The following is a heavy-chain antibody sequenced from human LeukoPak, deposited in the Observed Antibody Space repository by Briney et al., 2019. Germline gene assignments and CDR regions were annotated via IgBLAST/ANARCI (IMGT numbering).Heavy chain of an antibody. D-gene: IGHD2-2*01. CDR3: AKDMHSALYYFDY. CDR2: IKQDGSEK. J-gene: IGHJ4*02. Sequence: GGSLRLSCAASGFTFSSYWMSWVRQAPGKGLEWVANIKQDGSEKYYADSVKGRFTISRDNAKNSLYMQINSLRSEDTAFYYCAKDMHSALYYFDYWGRGTLVTVSS. V-gene: IGHV3-7*03. CDR1: GFTFSSYW.